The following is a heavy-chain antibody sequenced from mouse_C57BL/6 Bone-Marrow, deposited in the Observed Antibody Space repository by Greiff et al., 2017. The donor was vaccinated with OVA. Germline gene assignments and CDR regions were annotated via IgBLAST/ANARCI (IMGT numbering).Heavy chain of an antibody. Sequence: QVQLQQPGAELVRPGSSVKLSCKASGYTFTSYWMHWVKQRPIQGLEWIGNIDPSDSETHYNQKFKDKATLTVDKSSSTAYMQLSSLTSEDSAVYYCARSAGLGFSWFAYWGQGTLVTVSA. V-gene: IGHV1-52*01. CDR2: IDPSDSET. CDR3: ARSAGLGFSWFAY. D-gene: IGHD3-1*01. J-gene: IGHJ3*01. CDR1: GYTFTSYW.